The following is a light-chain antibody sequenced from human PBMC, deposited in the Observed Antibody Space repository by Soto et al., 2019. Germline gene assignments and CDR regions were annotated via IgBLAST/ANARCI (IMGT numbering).Light chain of an antibody. Sequence: EFVLTQSPDTLSLSPGERATLSCRASQSISSPYLAWYQQKPGQAPRLLIYGASSRATGIPDRFSGSGSGTDFTLTISRLEPEDFAVYYCQQYGSSRWTFGQGTKVDI. CDR3: QQYGSSRWT. J-gene: IGKJ1*01. V-gene: IGKV3-20*01. CDR2: GAS. CDR1: QSISSPY.